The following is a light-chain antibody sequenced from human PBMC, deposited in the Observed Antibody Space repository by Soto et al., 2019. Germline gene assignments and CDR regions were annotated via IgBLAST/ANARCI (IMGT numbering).Light chain of an antibody. V-gene: IGKV1-33*01. CDR1: QDINNH. CDR2: DAS. CDR3: QQYVNALT. Sequence: DVPMTQSPSSLSASAGDRVTITCQASQDINNHLNRYQQQAGRAPKLLINDASNWETGVPSRFSGSGSGTDFTLTISGLQPEDIATYYCQQYVNALTFGGGTKVDIK. J-gene: IGKJ4*01.